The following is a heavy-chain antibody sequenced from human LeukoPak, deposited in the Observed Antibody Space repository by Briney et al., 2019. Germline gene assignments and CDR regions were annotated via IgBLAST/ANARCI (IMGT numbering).Heavy chain of an antibody. CDR3: ARSVSWGLLVRDDAFDI. CDR2: IHYSGST. CDR1: GDSISGGDYS. V-gene: IGHV4-61*08. D-gene: IGHD2-21*01. Sequence: EASQTLSLTCTVSGDSISGGDYSWSWIRQPPGKGLEWIGYIHYSGSTNYNPSLKSRVTTSVDTSKKQFSLKLRSVTAADTAVYYCARSVSWGLLVRDDAFDIWGQGTMVTVSS. J-gene: IGHJ3*02.